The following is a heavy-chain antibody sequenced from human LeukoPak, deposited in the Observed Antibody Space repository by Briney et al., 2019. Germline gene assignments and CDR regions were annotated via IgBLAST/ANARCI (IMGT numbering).Heavy chain of an antibody. J-gene: IGHJ4*02. D-gene: IGHD3-10*01. CDR1: GFTFSTYG. CDR3: ARASGSYDY. CDR2: IWYDGGNK. Sequence: GGSLRLSCAAFGFTFSTYGMHWVRQAPGKGLEWVAVIWYDGGNKYYADSVKGRFTISRDNSKNTLYLQMNSLRAEDTGVYYCARASGSYDYWGQGTLVTVSS. V-gene: IGHV3-33*01.